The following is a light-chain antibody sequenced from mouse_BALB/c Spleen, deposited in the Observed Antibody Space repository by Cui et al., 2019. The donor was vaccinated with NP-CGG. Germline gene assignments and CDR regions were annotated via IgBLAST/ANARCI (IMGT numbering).Light chain of an antibody. Sequence: QAVVTQESALTTSPGETVTLTCRSSTGAVTTNNYANWVQEKPDHLFTGLIGGTNNRAPGVTARFSGSLIGDKAALTITGAQTEDEAIYFCALWYSNHWVFGGGTKLTVI. V-gene: IGLV1*01. CDR2: GTN. CDR1: TGAVTTNNY. J-gene: IGLJ1*01. CDR3: ALWYSNHWV.